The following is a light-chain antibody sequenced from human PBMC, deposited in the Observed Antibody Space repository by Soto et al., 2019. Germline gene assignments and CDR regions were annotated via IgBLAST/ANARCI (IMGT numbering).Light chain of an antibody. CDR1: SSDVGAYNY. CDR2: DVT. V-gene: IGLV2-14*03. CDR3: SSYTRSSTL. Sequence: QSALTQPASVSGSPGQSITISCTGTSSDVGAYNYVSWYQQHPDKAPKLIIYDVTYRPSGVSNRFSGSKSGNTASLTISGLQAEDEADYYCSSYTRSSTLFGGGTKLTVL. J-gene: IGLJ2*01.